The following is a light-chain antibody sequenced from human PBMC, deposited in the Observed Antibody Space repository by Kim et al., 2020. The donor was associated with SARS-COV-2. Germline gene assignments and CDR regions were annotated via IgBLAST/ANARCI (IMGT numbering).Light chain of an antibody. V-gene: IGLV3-27*01. CDR1: VLAKKY. J-gene: IGLJ3*02. Sequence: VSVSPGQTARITCSGDVLAKKYARWFQQKPGQAPVLVIYKDSERPSGIPERFSGSGSGTTVTLTISGAQVEDEADYYCYSAADTWVFGGGTQLTVL. CDR3: YSAADTWV. CDR2: KDS.